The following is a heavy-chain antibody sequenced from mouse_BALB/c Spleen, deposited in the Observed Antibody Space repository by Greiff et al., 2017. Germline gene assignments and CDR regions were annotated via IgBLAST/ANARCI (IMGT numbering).Heavy chain of an antibody. CDR3: ARHAYTTVVAPYAMDY. CDR2: ISNGGGST. J-gene: IGHJ4*01. D-gene: IGHD1-1*01. CDR1: GFTFSSYT. Sequence: EVKLVESGGGLVQPGGSLKLSCAASGFTFSSYTMSWVRQTPEKRLEWVAYISNGGGSTYYPDTVKGRFTISRANANNTLYLQMSSMKSEDTAMYYCARHAYTTVVAPYAMDYWGQGTSVTVSS. V-gene: IGHV5-12-2*01.